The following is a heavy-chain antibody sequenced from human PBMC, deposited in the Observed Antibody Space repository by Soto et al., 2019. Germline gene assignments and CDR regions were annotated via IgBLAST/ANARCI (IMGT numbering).Heavy chain of an antibody. J-gene: IGHJ4*02. CDR3: ARDPKRRDGYNFDS. CDR2: IDGSGGIT. Sequence: SLRLGCASSRVTVCTTDVIGSRQAPVEGLEWVSTIDGSGGITYYADSVKGRFSVSRDNAKKVLFLQMNSLRVDDTAVYYCARDPKRRDGYNFDSWGRGALVTVSS. V-gene: IGHV3-23*01. D-gene: IGHD5-12*01. CDR1: RVTVCTTD.